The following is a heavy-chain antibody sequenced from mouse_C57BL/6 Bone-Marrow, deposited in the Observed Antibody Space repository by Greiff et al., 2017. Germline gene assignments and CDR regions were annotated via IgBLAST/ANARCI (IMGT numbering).Heavy chain of an antibody. CDR1: GFTFSNYW. D-gene: IGHD6-1*01. Sequence: EVQLVESGGGLVQPGGSMKLSCVASGFTFSNYWMNWVRQSPEKGLEWVAQIRLKSDNYATHYAESVKGRFTISRDDSKSSVYLQMNNLRAEDTGIYYCTPHYSLSMDYWGQGTSVTVSS. V-gene: IGHV6-3*01. CDR3: TPHYSLSMDY. J-gene: IGHJ4*01. CDR2: IRLKSDNYAT.